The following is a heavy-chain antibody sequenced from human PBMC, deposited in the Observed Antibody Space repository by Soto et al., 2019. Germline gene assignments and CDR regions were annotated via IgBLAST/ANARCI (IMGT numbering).Heavy chain of an antibody. J-gene: IGHJ4*02. V-gene: IGHV3-30*03. CDR3: AGGWNYFDY. CDR1: GFNFRTYG. CDR2: ISYDGSSK. Sequence: VRLVESGGGVVQPGTSLRLSCAASGFNFRTYGMHWARQAPGKGLEWVALISYDGSSKYYADSVKGRLTISRDNSKNTLYLQWNSLRGEDTAVYYCAGGWNYFDYWGQGPLVTVSS. D-gene: IGHD1-1*01.